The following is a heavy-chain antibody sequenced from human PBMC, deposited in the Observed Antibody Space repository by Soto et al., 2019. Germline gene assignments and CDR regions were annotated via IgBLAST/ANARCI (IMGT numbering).Heavy chain of an antibody. D-gene: IGHD3-10*01. CDR1: GFTFINYS. Sequence: EVQLVESGGGLVKPGGSLRLSCAASGFTFINYSMNWVRQAPGKGLEWVSSITSRGTYIYYADSVKGRFTISRDKAKNPQYLQMNSLRAEHTAVYFCATAPTSIFGSGSHLDCWGQGTLVTVST. V-gene: IGHV3-21*01. CDR3: ATAPTSIFGSGSHLDC. CDR2: ITSRGTYI. J-gene: IGHJ4*02.